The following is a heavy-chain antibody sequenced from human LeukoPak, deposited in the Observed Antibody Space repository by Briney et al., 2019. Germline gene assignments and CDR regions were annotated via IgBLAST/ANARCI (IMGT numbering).Heavy chain of an antibody. D-gene: IGHD2/OR15-2a*01. J-gene: IGHJ5*02. CDR1: GYIFTRYW. Sequence: GESLQISCKGSGYIFTRYWIGWVRQMPGKGLEWMGIIYPADSDTRYSPSFQGQVTISVDKSINTAYLQWSTLRASDTAMYYCASNDHNSTEFATWGQGTLVTVSS. V-gene: IGHV5-51*01. CDR2: IYPADSDT. CDR3: ASNDHNSTEFAT.